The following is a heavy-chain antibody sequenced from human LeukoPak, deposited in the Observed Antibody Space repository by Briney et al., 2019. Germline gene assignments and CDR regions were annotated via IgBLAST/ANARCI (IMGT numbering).Heavy chain of an antibody. CDR3: ACTAYYYYYLDV. V-gene: IGHV3-23*01. Sequence: GGSLRLSCAASGFTFSSHAMSWVRQAPGEGLEWVSAVSGSGDNTYYADSVKGRFTISRDNSKNTLYLHMSSLRAGDTAVYYCACTAYYYYYLDVWGKGTTVTVSS. D-gene: IGHD5-18*01. J-gene: IGHJ6*03. CDR2: VSGSGDNT. CDR1: GFTFSSHA.